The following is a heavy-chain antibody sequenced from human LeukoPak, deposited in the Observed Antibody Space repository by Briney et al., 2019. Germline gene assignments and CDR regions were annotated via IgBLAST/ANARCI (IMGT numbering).Heavy chain of an antibody. J-gene: IGHJ6*03. D-gene: IGHD3-22*01. V-gene: IGHV1-69*06. CDR1: GGTFSSYA. CDR3: ARAPLEYDSSGYLKYYYYYYMDV. CDR2: IIPIFGTA. Sequence: GSSVKVSCKASGGTFSSYAISWVRQAPGQGLEWMGGIIPIFGTANYAQKFQGRVTITADKSTSTAYMELSSLRSEDTAVYYCARAPLEYDSSGYLKYYYYYYMDVWGKGTTVTVSS.